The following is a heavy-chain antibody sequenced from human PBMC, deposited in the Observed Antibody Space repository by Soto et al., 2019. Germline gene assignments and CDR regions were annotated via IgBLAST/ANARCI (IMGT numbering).Heavy chain of an antibody. V-gene: IGHV3-30-3*01. CDR2: ISYDGSNK. D-gene: IGHD1-1*01. Sequence: GVSLRLGCAASGFTLSSDAMHWVRLASGKGLEWVALISYDGSNKFYADSVKGRFTISRDNSKNTLYLQMNSLRAEDTAVYYCARSIHHTIPSLLACSAQGTLVTVSS. CDR3: ARSIHHTIPSLLAC. CDR1: GFTLSSDA. J-gene: IGHJ4*02.